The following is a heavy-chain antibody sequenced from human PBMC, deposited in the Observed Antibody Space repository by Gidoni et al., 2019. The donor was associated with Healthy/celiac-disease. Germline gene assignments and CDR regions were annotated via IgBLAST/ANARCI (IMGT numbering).Heavy chain of an antibody. CDR1: GFTFSSYS. J-gene: IGHJ2*01. V-gene: IGHV3-21*01. CDR2: ISSSSSYI. D-gene: IGHD2-2*02. CDR3: ARDIVVVPAAIRGPWYFDL. Sequence: EVQLVASGGGLVKPGGSLRLSCAASGFTFSSYSMHWVRQAPGKGLEWVSSISSSSSYIYYADSVKGRFTISRDNAKNSLYLQMNSLRAEDTAVYYCARDIVVVPAAIRGPWYFDLWGRGTLVTVSS.